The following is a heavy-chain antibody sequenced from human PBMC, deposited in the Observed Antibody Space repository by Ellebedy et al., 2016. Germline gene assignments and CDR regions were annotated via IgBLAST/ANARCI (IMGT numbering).Heavy chain of an antibody. Sequence: GGSLRLSCLASGFTFDDYAMSWFRQAPGKGLEWVGFIRSKVYGETTEYSASVKGRFSISRDDSKSIVYLQMNSLKIEDTAVYYCTRDNIFYERSGPTYYMDVWGKGTTVTVSS. V-gene: IGHV3-49*03. D-gene: IGHD3-22*01. J-gene: IGHJ6*03. CDR1: GFTFDDYA. CDR3: TRDNIFYERSGPTYYMDV. CDR2: IRSKVYGETT.